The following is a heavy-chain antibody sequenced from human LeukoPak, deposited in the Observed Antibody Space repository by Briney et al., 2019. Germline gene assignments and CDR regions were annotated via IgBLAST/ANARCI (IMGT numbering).Heavy chain of an antibody. CDR2: INHSGST. CDR3: ARFTPSLWFGESWFDP. Sequence: SEPLSLPFAVYGGSFSCYYWSWIRQPPGKGLEWIGEINHSGSTNYNPSLKSRVTISVDTSKNQFSLKLSSVTAADTAVYYCARFTPSLWFGESWFDPWGQGTLVTVSS. D-gene: IGHD3-10*01. V-gene: IGHV4-34*01. J-gene: IGHJ5*02. CDR1: GGSFSCYY.